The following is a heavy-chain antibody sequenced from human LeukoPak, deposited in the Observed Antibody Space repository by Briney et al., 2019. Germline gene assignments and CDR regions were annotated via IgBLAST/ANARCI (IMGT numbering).Heavy chain of an antibody. CDR2: IIPIFGTT. CDR3: AKTSSPITTTDPVHF. CDR1: GGTFNRYA. D-gene: IGHD1-1*01. Sequence: ASVKVSCKASGGTFNRYAINWVRQAPGQGLEWMGGIIPIFGTTNYAQKFQGRVTISADEPTSTVYMDLGSLRSDDTAVYYCAKTSSPITTTDPVHFWGQGTLVTVSS. J-gene: IGHJ4*02. V-gene: IGHV1-69*13.